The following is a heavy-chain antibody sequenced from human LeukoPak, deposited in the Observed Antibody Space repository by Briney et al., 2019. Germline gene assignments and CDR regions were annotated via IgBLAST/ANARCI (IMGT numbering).Heavy chain of an antibody. J-gene: IGHJ4*02. CDR2: IGGGGSS. D-gene: IGHD3-10*01. CDR1: GFSFSNPA. Sequence: PGGSLRLSCTASGFSFSNPAMTWVRQAPGKGLEWVSSIGGGGSSYYAGSVKGRFTISRDNSKNTVYLQMNNLRAEDTAIFYCVKGVTMVRGSREFDYWGQGTLVTVSS. CDR3: VKGVTMVRGSREFDY. V-gene: IGHV3-23*01.